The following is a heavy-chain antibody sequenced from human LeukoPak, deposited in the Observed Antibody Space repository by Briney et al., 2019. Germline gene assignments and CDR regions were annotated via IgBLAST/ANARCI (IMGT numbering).Heavy chain of an antibody. CDR2: IIPIFGTA. CDR3: ARNIPFGGNYYFDY. Sequence: SVKVSCKASGGTSSNYAISWVRQAPGQGLEWMGGIIPIFGTANYAQKFQGRVTITADESTSTAYMELSSLKSEDTAVYYCARNIPFGGNYYFDYWGQGTLVTVSS. V-gene: IGHV1-69*13. D-gene: IGHD3-10*01. CDR1: GGTSSNYA. J-gene: IGHJ4*02.